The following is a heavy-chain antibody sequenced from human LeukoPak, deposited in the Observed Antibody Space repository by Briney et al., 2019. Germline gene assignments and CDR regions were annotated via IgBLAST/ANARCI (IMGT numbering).Heavy chain of an antibody. J-gene: IGHJ4*02. Sequence: GGSLRLSCAASGFTLSSYLMSWFRQAPGKGLEWVANIKQDGSDKYYVDSVKGRFTISRDNAKNSLYLQMNSLRAEETAVYYCATRYNWGRYWGQGTLVTVSS. CDR1: GFTLSSYL. D-gene: IGHD7-27*01. CDR3: ATRYNWGRY. CDR2: IKQDGSDK. V-gene: IGHV3-7*01.